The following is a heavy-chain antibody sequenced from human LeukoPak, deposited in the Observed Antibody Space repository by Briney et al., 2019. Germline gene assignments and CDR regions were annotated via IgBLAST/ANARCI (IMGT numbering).Heavy chain of an antibody. CDR3: ARHGPFRQWLVRVYYFDY. V-gene: IGHV4-34*01. D-gene: IGHD6-19*01. J-gene: IGHJ4*02. CDR1: GGSFSGYY. CDR2: INHSGST. Sequence: SETLSLTCAVYGGSFSGYYWSWIRQPPGKGLEWIGEINHSGSTNYNPSLKSRVTTSVDTSKNQFSLKLSSVTAADTAVYYCARHGPFRQWLVRVYYFDYWGQGTLVTVSS.